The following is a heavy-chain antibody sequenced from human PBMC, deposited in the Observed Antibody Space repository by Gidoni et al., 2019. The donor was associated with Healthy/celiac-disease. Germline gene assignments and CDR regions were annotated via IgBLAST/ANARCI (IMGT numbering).Heavy chain of an antibody. J-gene: IGHJ6*02. CDR2: IYSGGST. V-gene: IGHV3-53*01. CDR1: GFTVSSTY. CDR3: ARDRHGYCSSTSCYDPYYYGMDV. D-gene: IGHD2-2*01. Sequence: EVQLVESGGGLIQPGGSLRLSCAASGFTVSSTYMSWVRQAPGKGLEWISVIYSGGSTYYADSVKGRFTISRDNSKNTLYLQMNSLRAEDTAVYYCARDRHGYCSSTSCYDPYYYGMDVWGQGTTVTVSS.